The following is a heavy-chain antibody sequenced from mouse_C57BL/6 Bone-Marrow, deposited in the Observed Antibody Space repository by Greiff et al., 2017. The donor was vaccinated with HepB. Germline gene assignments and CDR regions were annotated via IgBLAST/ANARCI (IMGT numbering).Heavy chain of an antibody. CDR3: APTVVERWYFDV. Sequence: QVQLQQPGTELVKPGASVKLSCKASGYTFTSYWMHWVKQRPGQGLEWIGNINPSNGGTNYNEKFKSKATLTVDKSSSTAYMQLSCLTSEDSAVYYCAPTVVERWYFDVWGTGTTVTVSS. J-gene: IGHJ1*03. V-gene: IGHV1-53*01. CDR1: GYTFTSYW. CDR2: INPSNGGT. D-gene: IGHD1-1*01.